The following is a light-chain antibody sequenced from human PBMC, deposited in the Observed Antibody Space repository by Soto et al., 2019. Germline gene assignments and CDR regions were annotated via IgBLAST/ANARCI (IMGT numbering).Light chain of an antibody. CDR2: GAS. J-gene: IGKJ1*01. Sequence: QSPATVSVYKGEGATLSCRASQSLSTNLAWYQQKPGQAPRLLIYGASNRATGIPDRFSGSGSETDFTLTISRLEPEDFAVYYSEQYGSSGTFGQGTNV. CDR3: EQYGSSGT. CDR1: QSLSTN. V-gene: IGKV3-20*01.